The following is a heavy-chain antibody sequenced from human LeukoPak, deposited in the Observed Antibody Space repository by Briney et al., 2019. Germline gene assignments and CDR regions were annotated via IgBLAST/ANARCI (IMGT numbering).Heavy chain of an antibody. CDR2: IYYSGST. CDR1: GGSISSQL. CDR3: ARHPDYYMDF. J-gene: IGHJ6*03. V-gene: IGHV4-59*08. Sequence: SETLSLTCTASGGSISSQLWSWIRQPPGKGLEWIGSIYYSGSTTYNPSLRSRFTISVDTSQSQFSLKLSSVTAADKASDYSARHPDYYMDFWGKGTTVTVSS.